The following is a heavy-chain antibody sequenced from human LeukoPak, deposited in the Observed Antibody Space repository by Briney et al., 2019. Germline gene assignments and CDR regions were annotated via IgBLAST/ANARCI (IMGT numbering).Heavy chain of an antibody. J-gene: IGHJ4*02. CDR1: GYSISSGYY. Sequence: PSETLSLTCSVSGYSISSGYYWGWIRQPPRKGLEWIGVVYRTGSAYYHPPLKSRVTISIGTSKTPFSLNLTSVTAADTAVYFCAKARGYGSGYFEYWGQGILVPVSS. V-gene: IGHV4-38-2*02. CDR2: VYRTGSA. D-gene: IGHD3-10*01. CDR3: AKARGYGSGYFEY.